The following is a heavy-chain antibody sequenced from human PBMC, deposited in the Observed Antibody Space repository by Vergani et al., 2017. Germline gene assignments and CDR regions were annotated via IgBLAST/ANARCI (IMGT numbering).Heavy chain of an antibody. CDR3: AKDPAGGGFAPWH. D-gene: IGHD6-13*01. V-gene: IGHV3-33*06. CDR1: GFTFSSYA. CDR2: IWYDGSNK. Sequence: VQLLESGGGFVQPGGFLRLSCAGSGFTFSSYAMSWVRQAPGKGLEWVAVIWYDGSNKYYADSVKGRFTISRDNSKNTLYLQMNSLRAEDTAVYYCAKDPAGGGFAPWHWGQGTLVTVSS. J-gene: IGHJ4*02.